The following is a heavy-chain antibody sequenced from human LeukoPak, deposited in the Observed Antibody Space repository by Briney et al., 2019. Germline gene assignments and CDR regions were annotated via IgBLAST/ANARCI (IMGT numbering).Heavy chain of an antibody. D-gene: IGHD3-10*01. CDR2: IYTSGST. J-gene: IGHJ4*02. V-gene: IGHV4-4*07. CDR1: GGSISSYY. Sequence: SETLSLTCTVSGGSISSYYWSWIRQPAGKGLEWIGRIYTSGSTNYNPSLKSRVTMSVDTSKNQFSLKLSSVTAADTAVYYCATSRPFYGSGTYYFDNWGQGTLVTVSS. CDR3: ATSRPFYGSGTYYFDN.